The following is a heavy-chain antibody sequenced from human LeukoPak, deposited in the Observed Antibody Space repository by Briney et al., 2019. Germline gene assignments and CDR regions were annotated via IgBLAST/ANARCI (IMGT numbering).Heavy chain of an antibody. J-gene: IGHJ6*03. V-gene: IGHV4-59*11. Sequence: SETLSLTCTVSGGSISSHYWSWIRQPPRKGLEWIGYIYYSGSTNYNPSLKSRVTISVDTSKNQFSLKLSSVTAADTAVYYCGRDALVGYFSYYYMDVWGKGTTVTVSS. CDR2: IYYSGST. CDR1: GGSISSHY. CDR3: GRDALVGYFSYYYMDV. D-gene: IGHD2-15*01.